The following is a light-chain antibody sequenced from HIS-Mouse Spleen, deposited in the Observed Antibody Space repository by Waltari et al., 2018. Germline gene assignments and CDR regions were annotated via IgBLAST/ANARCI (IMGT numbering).Light chain of an antibody. V-gene: IGLV2-11*01. CDR2: DVS. Sequence: QSALTQPRSVSGSPGQSVTISCTGTSSDVGGYHYVSWYQQHPGKAPKLMSYDVSKRPSGVPDRFSGSKSGNTASLTISGLQAEDEADYYCCSYAGSYPYVFGTGTKVTVL. CDR3: CSYAGSYPYV. CDR1: SSDVGGYHY. J-gene: IGLJ1*01.